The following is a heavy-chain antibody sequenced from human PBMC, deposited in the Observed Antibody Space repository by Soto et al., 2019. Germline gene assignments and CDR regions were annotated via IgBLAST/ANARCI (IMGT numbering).Heavy chain of an antibody. CDR2: ISYDGSNK. Sequence: GESLKISCAASGFTFSSYAMHWVRQAPGKGLEWVAVISYDGSNKYYADSVKGRFTISRDNSKNTLYLQMNSLRAEDTAVYYCARDPSDSSSLIYFDYWGQGTLVTVSS. CDR1: GFTFSSYA. J-gene: IGHJ4*02. CDR3: ARDPSDSSSLIYFDY. D-gene: IGHD6-13*01. V-gene: IGHV3-30-3*01.